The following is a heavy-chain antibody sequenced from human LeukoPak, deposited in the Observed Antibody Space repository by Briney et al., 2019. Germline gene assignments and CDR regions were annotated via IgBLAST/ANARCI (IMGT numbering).Heavy chain of an antibody. D-gene: IGHD3-10*01. V-gene: IGHV1-69-2*01. CDR1: GYTFTDFY. CDR2: VDPEDGEA. J-gene: IGHJ4*02. CDR3: ATYPEISMVLQY. Sequence: ASVKISCKASGYTFTDFYIHWVHQAPGKGLEWIGRVDPEDGEAFYAEKFRGSVTMTADTSKDTAYLELRSLKSDDAALYYCATYPEISMVLQYWGQGSLVTVSS.